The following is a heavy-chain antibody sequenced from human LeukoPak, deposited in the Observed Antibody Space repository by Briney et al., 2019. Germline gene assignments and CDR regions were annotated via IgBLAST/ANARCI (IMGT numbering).Heavy chain of an antibody. J-gene: IGHJ3*02. Sequence: GGSLRLSCAASGFSFSSIAMHWVRQAPGKGLEWVAVISYDGSNKYYADSVKGRFTISRDNSKNTLYLQMNSLRAEDTAVYYCARDGPYSSGWYGAFDIWGQGTMVTVSS. CDR2: ISYDGSNK. CDR3: ARDGPYSSGWYGAFDI. CDR1: GFSFSSIA. D-gene: IGHD6-19*01. V-gene: IGHV3-30*01.